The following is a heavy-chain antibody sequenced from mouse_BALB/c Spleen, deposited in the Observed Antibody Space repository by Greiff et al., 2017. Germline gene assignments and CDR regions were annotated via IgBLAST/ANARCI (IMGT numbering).Heavy chain of an antibody. D-gene: IGHD2-10*02. CDR2: ISNGGGST. CDR3: ASQYGGAMDY. V-gene: IGHV5-12-2*01. CDR1: GFTFSSYT. Sequence: EVMLVESGGGLVQPGGSLKLSCAASGFTFSSYTMSWVRQTPEKRLEWVAYISNGGGSTYYPDTVKGRFTISRDNAKNTLYLQMSSLKSEDTAMYYCASQYGGAMDYGGQGTSVTVSS. J-gene: IGHJ4*01.